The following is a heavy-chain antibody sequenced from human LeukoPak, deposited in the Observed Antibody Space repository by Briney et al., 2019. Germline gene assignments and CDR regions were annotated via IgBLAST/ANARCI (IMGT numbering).Heavy chain of an antibody. Sequence: GESLKISCKGSGYSFTSYWIGWVRQMPGKGLEWMGIIYPGDSDTRYSPSFQGQVTISADKSISTAYMQWSSLKASDTAMYYCARLVYDILTGYQLGGRWFDPWGQGTLVTVSS. V-gene: IGHV5-51*01. CDR1: GYSFTSYW. D-gene: IGHD3-9*01. CDR2: IYPGDSDT. J-gene: IGHJ5*02. CDR3: ARLVYDILTGYQLGGRWFDP.